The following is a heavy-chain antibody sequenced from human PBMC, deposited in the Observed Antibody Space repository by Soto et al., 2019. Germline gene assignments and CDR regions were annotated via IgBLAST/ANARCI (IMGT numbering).Heavy chain of an antibody. V-gene: IGHV3-23*01. D-gene: IGHD5-18*01. CDR2: MSGSGGRT. J-gene: IGHJ4*02. CDR3: AKGGSLSAMVTFDY. CDR1: GFTFSSYA. Sequence: EVQLLESGGGLVQPGGSLILSCAASGFTFSSYAMSWVRQAPGKGLEWVSVMSGSGGRTYYAGSVKGRFTISRDKSQNTLYLQMNSLRAEATAVYYCAKGGSLSAMVTFDYWGQGTLVTVSS.